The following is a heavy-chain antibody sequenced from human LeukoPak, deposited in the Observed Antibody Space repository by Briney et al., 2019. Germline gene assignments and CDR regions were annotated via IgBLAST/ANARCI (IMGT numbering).Heavy chain of an antibody. J-gene: IGHJ6*03. D-gene: IGHD3-3*01. CDR2: INPNSGGT. Sequence: ASVKVSCKASGYTFPGYYMHWVRQAPGQGLEWMGWINPNSGGTNYAQKFQGRVTMTRGTSISTAYMELSRLRSDDTAVYYCARGSSSLEWLLYLDYYYMDVWGKGTTVTVSS. CDR1: GYTFPGYY. CDR3: ARGSSSLEWLLYLDYYYMDV. V-gene: IGHV1-2*02.